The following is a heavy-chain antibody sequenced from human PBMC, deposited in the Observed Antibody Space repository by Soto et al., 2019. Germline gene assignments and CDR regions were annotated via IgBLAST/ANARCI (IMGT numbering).Heavy chain of an antibody. CDR2: IYDSGSS. CDR1: GGSVSSGDYF. Sequence: PSETLSLTCTDSGGSVSSGDYFWSWIRQPPGKGLEWIGYIYDSGSSYYNPSLKSRVTMSVDTSKNQFSLKLRSVTAADTAMYYCAREKGYISGPKNFDSWGQGTLVTVSS. V-gene: IGHV4-30-4*01. D-gene: IGHD5-12*01. J-gene: IGHJ4*02. CDR3: AREKGYISGPKNFDS.